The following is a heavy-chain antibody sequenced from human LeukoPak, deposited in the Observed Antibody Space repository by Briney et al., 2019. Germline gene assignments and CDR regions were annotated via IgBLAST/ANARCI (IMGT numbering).Heavy chain of an antibody. Sequence: SETLSLTCTVSGGSISSSSYYWGWIRQPPGKGLEWIGYIFYRGSTSYNPSLKSRLTISADSSKNQFSLRLSSVTAADTAVYYCARARNYYYYLDVWGQGTTVTVSS. CDR2: IFYRGST. D-gene: IGHD1-14*01. CDR1: GGSISSSSYY. J-gene: IGHJ6*02. CDR3: ARARNYYYYLDV. V-gene: IGHV4-61*05.